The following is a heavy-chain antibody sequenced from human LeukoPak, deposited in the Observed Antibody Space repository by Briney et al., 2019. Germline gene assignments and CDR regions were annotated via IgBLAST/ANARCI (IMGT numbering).Heavy chain of an antibody. CDR3: ARETRRFGESNWFDP. CDR2: ISYDGSNK. D-gene: IGHD3-10*01. CDR1: GFTFSSYA. V-gene: IGHV3-30*04. J-gene: IGHJ5*02. Sequence: GRSLRLSCAPSGFTFSSYAMHGVRQAPGKGLEWVAVISYDGSNKYYTDSVQGRLTISRDNSKNTLYLQMNRLRAEDTAVYYCARETRRFGESNWFDPWGQGTLVTVSS.